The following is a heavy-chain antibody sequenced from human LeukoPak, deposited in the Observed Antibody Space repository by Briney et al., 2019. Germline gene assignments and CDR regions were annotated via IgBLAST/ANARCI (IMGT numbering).Heavy chain of an antibody. CDR3: ASSYDFWSYDY. J-gene: IGHJ4*02. CDR2: IYYSGST. Sequence: PSETLSLTCTVSGGSISSYYWSWIRQPPGRGLEWIGYIYYSGSTYYNPSLKSRVTISVDRSKNQFSLKLSSVTAADTAVYYCASSYDFWSYDYWGQGTLVTASS. CDR1: GGSISSYY. V-gene: IGHV4-59*12. D-gene: IGHD3-3*01.